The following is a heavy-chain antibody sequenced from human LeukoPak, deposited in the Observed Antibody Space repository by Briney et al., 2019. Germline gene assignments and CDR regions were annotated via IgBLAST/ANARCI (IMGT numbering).Heavy chain of an antibody. Sequence: GGSLRLSCAASGFTFSSYAMSWVRQAPGKGLEWVSAISGSGGGTYYADSVKGRFTISRDNSKNTLYLQMNSLRAEDTAVYYCAKDRAKAVAGVDVFDIWGQGTMVTVSS. CDR1: GFTFSSYA. CDR3: AKDRAKAVAGVDVFDI. V-gene: IGHV3-23*01. CDR2: ISGSGGGT. D-gene: IGHD6-19*01. J-gene: IGHJ3*02.